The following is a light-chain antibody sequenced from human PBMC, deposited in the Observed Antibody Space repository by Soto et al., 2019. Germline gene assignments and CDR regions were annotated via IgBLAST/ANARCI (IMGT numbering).Light chain of an antibody. CDR1: SSDVDGFNY. CDR2: EVS. V-gene: IGLV2-14*01. CDR3: SSYTSISTYV. J-gene: IGLJ1*01. Sequence: QSALSQPASVSGSPGQSITISCTATSSDVDGFNYVSWVQQHPGKAPKLMIYEVSNRPSGVSNRFSGSKSGNTASLTISGLQAEDEADYYCSSYTSISTYVFGTGTKVTVL.